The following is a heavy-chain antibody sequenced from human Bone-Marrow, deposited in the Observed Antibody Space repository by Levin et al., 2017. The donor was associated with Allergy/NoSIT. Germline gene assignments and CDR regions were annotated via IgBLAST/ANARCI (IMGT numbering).Heavy chain of an antibody. CDR3: ATHGEVMITFGGVIVIGGSGFDY. V-gene: IGHV3-23*01. CDR2: ISGSGGST. Sequence: GGSLRLSCAASGFTFSSYAMSWVRQAPGKGLEWVSAISGSGGSTYYADSVKGRFTISRDNSKNTLYLQMNSLRAEDTAVYYCATHGEVMITFGGVIVIGGSGFDYWGQGTLVTVSS. J-gene: IGHJ4*02. D-gene: IGHD3-16*02. CDR1: GFTFSSYA.